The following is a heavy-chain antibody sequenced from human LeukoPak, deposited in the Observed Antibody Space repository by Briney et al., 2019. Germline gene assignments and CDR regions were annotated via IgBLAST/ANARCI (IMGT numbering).Heavy chain of an antibody. D-gene: IGHD1-7*01. Sequence: SETLSLTCAVYGGSFSPYYWTWIRQPPGKGLEWIGEINHSGSTNYNPSLKSRVTISVDTSKNQFSLKLTSVTPEDTAVYYCAREQVPRRNYQTPSWFGYWGQGTLVTVSS. V-gene: IGHV4-34*01. CDR1: GGSFSPYY. J-gene: IGHJ4*02. CDR2: INHSGST. CDR3: AREQVPRRNYQTPSWFGY.